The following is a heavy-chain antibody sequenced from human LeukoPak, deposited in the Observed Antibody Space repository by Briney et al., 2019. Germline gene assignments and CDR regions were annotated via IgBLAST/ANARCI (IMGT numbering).Heavy chain of an antibody. J-gene: IGHJ4*02. CDR3: ARYGGYSYGYDY. V-gene: IGHV4-61*02. D-gene: IGHD5-18*01. CDR2: IYTSGST. Sequence: SQTLSLTCTVSGGSISSGSYYWSWIRQPAGKGLEWTGRIYTSGSTNYNPSLKSRVTISVDTSKNQFSLKLSSVTAADTAVYYCARYGGYSYGYDYWGQGTLVTVSS. CDR1: GGSISSGSYY.